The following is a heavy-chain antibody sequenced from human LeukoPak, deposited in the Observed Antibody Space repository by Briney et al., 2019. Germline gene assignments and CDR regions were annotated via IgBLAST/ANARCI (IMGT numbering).Heavy chain of an antibody. CDR3: ARHDLEQQLAGAEYFQH. Sequence: ASVKVSCKASGYTFTSYYMHWVRQAPGQGLEWMGIINPSGGSTSYAQKFQGRVTMTRDTSTSTVYMELSSLRSEDTAVYYCARHDLEQQLAGAEYFQHWGQGTLVTVSS. V-gene: IGHV1-46*01. CDR2: INPSGGST. D-gene: IGHD6-13*01. J-gene: IGHJ1*01. CDR1: GYTFTSYY.